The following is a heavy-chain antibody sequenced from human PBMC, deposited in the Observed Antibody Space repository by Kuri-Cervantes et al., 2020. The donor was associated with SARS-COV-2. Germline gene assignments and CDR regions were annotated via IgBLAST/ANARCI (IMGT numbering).Heavy chain of an antibody. Sequence: SETLSLTCTVSGGSISSSSYYWGWIRQPPGKGLEWIGSIYHSGSTYYNPSLKSRVTISVDTSKNQFSLKLSSVTAADTAVYYCARDLGYDSSSGLDYWGQGTLVTVSS. CDR2: IYHSGST. CDR1: GGSISSSSYY. V-gene: IGHV4-39*07. J-gene: IGHJ4*02. CDR3: ARDLGYDSSSGLDY. D-gene: IGHD3-22*01.